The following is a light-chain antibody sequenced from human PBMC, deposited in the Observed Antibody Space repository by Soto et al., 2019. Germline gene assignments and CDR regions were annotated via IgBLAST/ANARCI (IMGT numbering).Light chain of an antibody. CDR3: QQSYSTWT. Sequence: DIQMTQSPSSLSASVGDRVTITCRASQSISSYLNWYQQKPGKVPKLLIYAASSLQSGVPSRFSGSGSGTDFTLTISSLQPEDFATYDCQQSYSTWTFGQGTKVDIK. CDR2: AAS. J-gene: IGKJ1*01. CDR1: QSISSY. V-gene: IGKV1-39*01.